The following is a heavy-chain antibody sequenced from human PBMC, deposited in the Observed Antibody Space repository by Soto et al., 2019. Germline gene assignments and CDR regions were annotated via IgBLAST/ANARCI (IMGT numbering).Heavy chain of an antibody. D-gene: IGHD3-16*02. Sequence: VAVISYDGSNKYDADSVKGRFTISRDNSKNTLYLQMNSLRAEDTAVYYCAKDHHYDYVWGSYRPDLDYWGQGTLVTVSS. J-gene: IGHJ4*02. V-gene: IGHV3-30*18. CDR2: ISYDGSNK. CDR3: AKDHHYDYVWGSYRPDLDY.